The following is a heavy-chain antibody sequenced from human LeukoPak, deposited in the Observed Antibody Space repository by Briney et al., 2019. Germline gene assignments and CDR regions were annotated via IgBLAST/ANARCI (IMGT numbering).Heavy chain of an antibody. CDR3: ARVREPYYYYMDV. CDR1: GFTFSSYG. CDR2: INHSGST. Sequence: GSLRLSCAASGFTFSSYGMSWVRQAPGKGLEWIGEINHSGSTNYNPSLKSRVTISVDTSKNQFSLKLSSVTAADTAVYYCARVREPYYYYMDVWGKGTTVTISS. J-gene: IGHJ6*03. V-gene: IGHV4-34*01.